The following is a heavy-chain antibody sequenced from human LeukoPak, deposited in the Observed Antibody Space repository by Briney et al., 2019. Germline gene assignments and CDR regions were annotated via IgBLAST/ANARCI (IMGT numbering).Heavy chain of an antibody. CDR2: IYSGGST. D-gene: IGHD1-26*01. Sequence: PGGSLRLPCAASGFTVSSNYMSWVRQAPGKGLEWVSVIYSGGSTYYADSVKGRFTISRDNSKNTLYLQMNSLRAEDTAVYYCAGSGSYYRGAFDIWGQGTMVTVSS. V-gene: IGHV3-53*01. J-gene: IGHJ3*02. CDR1: GFTVSSNY. CDR3: AGSGSYYRGAFDI.